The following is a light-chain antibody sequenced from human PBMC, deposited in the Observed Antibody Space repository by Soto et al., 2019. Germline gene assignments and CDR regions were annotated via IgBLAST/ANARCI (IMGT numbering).Light chain of an antibody. Sequence: QAVVTQPPSVSGAPRQRVTISCTGSSSNIGAGYDVHWYQQLPGTAPKLLIYGNSNRPSGVPDRFSGSKSGTSASLAITGLQAEDEADYYCQSYDSNLSVVFGGGTKLTVL. CDR1: SSNIGAGYD. CDR3: QSYDSNLSVV. CDR2: GNS. V-gene: IGLV1-40*01. J-gene: IGLJ2*01.